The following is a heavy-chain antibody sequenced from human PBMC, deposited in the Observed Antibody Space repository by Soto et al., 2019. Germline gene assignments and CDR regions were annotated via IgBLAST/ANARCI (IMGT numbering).Heavy chain of an antibody. Sequence: EVQLVESGGGLVQPGGSLRLSCAASGFSFEDYWMHWVRQAPGKGLVWVSRINTDGRITSYADSVKGRFTISRDNAKNTVYLQMNSLRAEDTATYYCARPYGMDVWGQGTTVTVS. CDR3: ARPYGMDV. CDR2: INTDGRIT. J-gene: IGHJ6*02. V-gene: IGHV3-74*01. CDR1: GFSFEDYW.